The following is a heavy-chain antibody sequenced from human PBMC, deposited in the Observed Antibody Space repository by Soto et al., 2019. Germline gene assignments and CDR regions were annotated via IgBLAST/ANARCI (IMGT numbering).Heavy chain of an antibody. CDR2: INEDGSER. D-gene: IGHD2-21*01. V-gene: IGHV3-7*05. Sequence: EVQLVESGGGLVQPGGSLRLSCAASGFTFSTYWMSWVRQTPGKGLEWVANINEDGSERYYVDSVKGRFTISRDNAKNSLYLQMNSLRGEDTAVYYCARVWFLDYWDQGTLVTVSS. J-gene: IGHJ4*02. CDR1: GFTFSTYW. CDR3: ARVWFLDY.